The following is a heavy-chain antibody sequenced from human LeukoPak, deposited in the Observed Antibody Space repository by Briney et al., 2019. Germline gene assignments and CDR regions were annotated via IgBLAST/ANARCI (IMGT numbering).Heavy chain of an antibody. CDR3: SGSYYNY. J-gene: IGHJ4*02. CDR1: GFTVSSNY. Sequence: GASLRFSCAASGFTVSSNYMSWVRQAPGKGLEWVSVIYSGGSTYYADSVKGRFTISRDNSKNTVYLQMNSLRAEDTAVYYCSGSYYNYWGQGTLVTVSS. V-gene: IGHV3-66*01. D-gene: IGHD3-10*01. CDR2: IYSGGST.